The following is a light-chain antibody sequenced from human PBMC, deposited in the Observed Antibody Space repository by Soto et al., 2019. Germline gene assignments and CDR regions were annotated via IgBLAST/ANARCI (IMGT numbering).Light chain of an antibody. Sequence: QSVLTQPPSVSGAPGQRVTISCTGSSSNIGGGYDVHWYQQLPGTAPKLLIYGNSNRPSGVPDRFSGSKSGTSASLAITGRQAEDEAAYYCQSYDRSLSGWVFGGGTKLTVL. CDR3: QSYDRSLSGWV. CDR2: GNS. CDR1: SSNIGGGYD. J-gene: IGLJ3*02. V-gene: IGLV1-40*01.